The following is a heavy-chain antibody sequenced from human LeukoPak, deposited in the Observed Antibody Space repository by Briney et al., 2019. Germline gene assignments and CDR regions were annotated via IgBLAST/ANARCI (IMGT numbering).Heavy chain of an antibody. CDR1: GGSISSYY. V-gene: IGHV4-59*01. Sequence: PSETLSLTCTVSGGSISSYYWSWIRQPPGKGLEWIGYIYYSGSTNYNPSLKSRVTISVDTSKNQFSLKLSSVTAADTAVYYCARGLQGSSGWYEGDYWGQGTLVTVSS. CDR3: ARGLQGSSGWYEGDY. CDR2: IYYSGST. J-gene: IGHJ4*02. D-gene: IGHD6-19*01.